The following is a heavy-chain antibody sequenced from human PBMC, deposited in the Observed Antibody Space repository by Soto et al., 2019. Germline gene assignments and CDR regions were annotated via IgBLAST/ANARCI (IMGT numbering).Heavy chain of an antibody. D-gene: IGHD5-12*01. J-gene: IGHJ4*02. Sequence: GGSLRPSCAASGYTFSSYAMSWVRQAPGEGLEWVSAMSGSGGSTYYADSVKGRFTLSRDNSKNTLYLQMNSMRAEGTSVDYCAKGRWLQLFYFDYWGQGTLVTVAS. CDR3: AKGRWLQLFYFDY. CDR1: GYTFSSYA. CDR2: MSGSGGST. V-gene: IGHV3-23*01.